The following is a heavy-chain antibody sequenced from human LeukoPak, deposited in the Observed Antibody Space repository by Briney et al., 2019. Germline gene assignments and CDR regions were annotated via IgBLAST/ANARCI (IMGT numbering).Heavy chain of an antibody. V-gene: IGHV1-18*01. Sequence: ASVKVSCKASGHSFMSYGMTWVRQTPGQGLEWMGWISTHNGNTKYAQKFQDRVTMTTDTSTSTVYMELRSLRFDDTATYYCARGDSSGWPWGQGTSVTVSS. CDR2: ISTHNGNT. CDR3: ARGDSSGWP. J-gene: IGHJ5*02. D-gene: IGHD6-19*01. CDR1: GHSFMSYG.